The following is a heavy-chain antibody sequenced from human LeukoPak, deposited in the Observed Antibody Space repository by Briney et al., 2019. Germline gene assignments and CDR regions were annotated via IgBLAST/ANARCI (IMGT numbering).Heavy chain of an antibody. CDR3: ASSYGDDGDYYFDY. D-gene: IGHD4-17*01. V-gene: IGHV1-2*02. CDR1: GYTLTGYY. CDR2: INPYTGDT. J-gene: IGHJ4*02. Sequence: ASVKVSCKASGYTLTGYYIHWVRQAPGQGLEWMGWINPYTGDTNSAQKFQGRVTMTRDTSISTAYMELSRLRSDDTAVYYCASSYGDDGDYYFDYWGQGTLVTVSS.